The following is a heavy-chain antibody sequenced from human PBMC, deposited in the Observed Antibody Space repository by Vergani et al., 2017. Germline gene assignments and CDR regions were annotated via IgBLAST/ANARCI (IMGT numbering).Heavy chain of an antibody. CDR2: IYYSGST. CDR1: GGSISSYY. D-gene: IGHD3-3*01. J-gene: IGHJ3*02. Sequence: QVQLQESGPGLVKPSETLSLTCTVSGGSISSYYWSWIRQPPGKGLEWIGYIYYSGSTNYNPSLKSRVTISVDTSKNQFSLKLSAVTAADTAVYYCARAGDFWSGYSTTDAFDIWGQGTMVTVSS. V-gene: IGHV4-59*01. CDR3: ARAGDFWSGYSTTDAFDI.